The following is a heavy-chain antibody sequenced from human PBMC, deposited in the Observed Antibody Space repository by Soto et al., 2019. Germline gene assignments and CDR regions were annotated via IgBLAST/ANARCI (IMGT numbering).Heavy chain of an antibody. CDR2: IIPIFGTA. V-gene: IGHV1-69*12. CDR1: GGTFSSYA. CDR3: AAPYGSGSYYNGFDY. D-gene: IGHD3-10*01. J-gene: IGHJ4*02. Sequence: QVQLVQSGAEVKKPGSSVKVSCKASGGTFSSYAISWVRQAPGQGLEWMGGIIPIFGTANYAQKLQGRVTITADESTSSAYMELSSLRSEDTAVYYCAAPYGSGSYYNGFDYWGQGTLVTVSS.